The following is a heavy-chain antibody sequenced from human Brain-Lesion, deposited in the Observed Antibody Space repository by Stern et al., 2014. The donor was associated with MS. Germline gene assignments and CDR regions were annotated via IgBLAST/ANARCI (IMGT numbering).Heavy chain of an antibody. CDR3: AEGGSYGFVY. J-gene: IGHJ4*02. V-gene: IGHV1-45*02. CDR1: GNTFTNRY. D-gene: IGHD4-17*01. Sequence: QVQLVQSGAEVKKPGSSVKVSCQASGNTFTNRYLHWVRQAPGQALERMGWITPFTGNTNYAQNFQDRVTITMDRSMSTAYMDLSSLRSDDTAIYFCAEGGSYGFVYWGQGTLVTVSS. CDR2: ITPFTGNT.